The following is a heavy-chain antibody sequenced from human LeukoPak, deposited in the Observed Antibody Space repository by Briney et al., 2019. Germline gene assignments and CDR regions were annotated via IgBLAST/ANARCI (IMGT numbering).Heavy chain of an antibody. J-gene: IGHJ5*02. V-gene: IGHV4-39*01. CDR2: IYYSGST. D-gene: IGHD3-10*01. CDR3: ARWVTYYYGSGWFDP. CDR1: GASISSGSYY. Sequence: SETLSLTCSVSGASISSGSYYWGWIRQPPGKGLEWIGSIYYSGSTYYNPSLKSRVTISVDTSKNQFSLKLSSVTAADTAVYYCARWVTYYYGSGWFDPWGQGTLVTVSS.